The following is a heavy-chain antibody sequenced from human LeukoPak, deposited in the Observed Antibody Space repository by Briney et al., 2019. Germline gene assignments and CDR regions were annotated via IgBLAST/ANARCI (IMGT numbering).Heavy chain of an antibody. CDR1: GGSISSSSYY. CDR2: IYYSGST. J-gene: IGHJ6*03. Sequence: SSETLSLTCTVSGGSISSSSYYWGWIRQPPGKGLEWIGSIYYSGSTYYNPSLKSRVTISVDTSKNQFSLKLSSVTAADTAVYYCARDGRFYYYYMDVWGKGTTVTVSS. V-gene: IGHV4-39*07. CDR3: ARDGRFYYYYMDV. D-gene: IGHD3-3*01.